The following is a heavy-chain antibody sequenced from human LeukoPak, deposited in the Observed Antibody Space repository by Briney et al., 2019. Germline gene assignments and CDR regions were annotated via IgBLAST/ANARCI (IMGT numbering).Heavy chain of an antibody. CDR3: AREGDYGDYGFDY. J-gene: IGHJ4*02. CDR1: GFTFSDYY. CDR2: ISSSGSTI. V-gene: IGHV3-11*04. D-gene: IGHD4-17*01. Sequence: GGSLRLSCAACGFTFSDYYMSWIRQAPGKGLEWVSYISSSGSTIYYADSVKGRFTISRDNAKSSLYLQMNSLRAEDTAVYYCAREGDYGDYGFDYWGQGTLVTVSS.